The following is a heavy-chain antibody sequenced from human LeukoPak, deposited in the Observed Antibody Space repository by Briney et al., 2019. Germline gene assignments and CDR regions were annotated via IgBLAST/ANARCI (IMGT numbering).Heavy chain of an antibody. V-gene: IGHV4-39*07. CDR3: ARRYYYYGSGSYFYYYYMDV. D-gene: IGHD3-10*01. Sequence: SETLSLTCTVSGGSISSSSYYWGWIRQPPGKGLEWIGSIYYSGSTNYNPSLKSRVTISVDTSKNQFSLKLSSVTAADTAVYYCARRYYYYGSGSYFYYYYMDVWGKGTTVTISS. CDR2: IYYSGST. CDR1: GGSISSSSYY. J-gene: IGHJ6*03.